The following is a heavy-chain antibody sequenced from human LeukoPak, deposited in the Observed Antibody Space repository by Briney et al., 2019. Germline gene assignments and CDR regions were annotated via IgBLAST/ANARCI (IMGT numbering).Heavy chain of an antibody. CDR3: ARDPYYGDYNYFDY. V-gene: IGHV1-2*02. J-gene: IGHJ4*02. CDR2: INPNSGGT. D-gene: IGHD4-17*01. CDR1: GYSFTDYY. Sequence: ASVKVSCKASGYSFTDYYMHWVRQAPGQGLEWMGWINPNSGGTNYAQKFQGRVTMTRDTSTSTVYMELSSLRSEDTAVYYCARDPYYGDYNYFDYWGQGTLVTVSS.